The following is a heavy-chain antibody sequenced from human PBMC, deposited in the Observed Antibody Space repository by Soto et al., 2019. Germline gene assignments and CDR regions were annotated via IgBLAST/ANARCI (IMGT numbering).Heavy chain of an antibody. J-gene: IGHJ4*02. CDR3: GRNSGTYSGGYYFDY. D-gene: IGHD1-26*01. CDR2: SRSKANSYST. CDR1: GFAFSDHY. Sequence: EVPLVESGGGLVQPGGSLRLSCAASGFAFSDHYMDWVRQAPGKGLEWVGRSRSKANSYSTEYAASVQGRFTISRDDSKNSLYLQMNSLKPEDTAMYYCGRNSGTYSGGYYFDYWGQGTRVTVSS. V-gene: IGHV3-72*01.